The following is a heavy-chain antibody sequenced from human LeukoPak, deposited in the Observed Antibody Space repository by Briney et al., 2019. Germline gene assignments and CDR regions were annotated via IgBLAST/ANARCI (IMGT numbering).Heavy chain of an antibody. J-gene: IGHJ6*04. D-gene: IGHD3-10*02. V-gene: IGHV3-11*04. Sequence: SGGSLRLSYAASGFTFSDYYMTWIRQAPGKGLEWVSYITRSGSTTYYADSVKGRFTISRDNAKNSLYLQMNSLRAEDTAVYYCAELGITMIGGVWGKGTTVTISS. CDR1: GFTFSDYY. CDR3: AELGITMIGGV. CDR2: ITRSGSTT.